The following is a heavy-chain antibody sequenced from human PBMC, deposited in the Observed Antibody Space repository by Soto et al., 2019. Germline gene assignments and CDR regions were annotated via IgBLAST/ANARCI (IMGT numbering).Heavy chain of an antibody. CDR1: GGTFSRYA. CDR3: ARDNCSGGSCQWRWFDP. D-gene: IGHD2-15*01. V-gene: IGHV1-69*12. J-gene: IGHJ5*02. CDR2: IIPIFGTA. Sequence: QVQLVQSGAEVKKPGSSVKVSCKASGGTFSRYAISWVRQAPGQGLEWMGGIIPIFGTANYAQKFQGRVTITADESTSTAYMELSSLRSEDTAVYYCARDNCSGGSCQWRWFDPWGQGTLVTVSS.